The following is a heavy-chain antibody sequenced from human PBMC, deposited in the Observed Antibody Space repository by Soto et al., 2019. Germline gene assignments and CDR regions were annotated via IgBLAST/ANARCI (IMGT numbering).Heavy chain of an antibody. Sequence: GASVKVSFKASGYTFTSYGISWVRQAPGQGLEWMGWISAYNGNTNYAQKLQGRVTMTTDTSTSTAYMELRSLRSDDTAVYYCARDYYGSGSYYNYYYYGMDVWGQGTTVTVSS. V-gene: IGHV1-18*01. CDR1: GYTFTSYG. CDR2: ISAYNGNT. CDR3: ARDYYGSGSYYNYYYYGMDV. D-gene: IGHD3-10*01. J-gene: IGHJ6*02.